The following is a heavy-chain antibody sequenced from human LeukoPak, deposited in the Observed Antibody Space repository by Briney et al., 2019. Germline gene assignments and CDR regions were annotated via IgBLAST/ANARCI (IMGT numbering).Heavy chain of an antibody. J-gene: IGHJ4*02. D-gene: IGHD5-18*01. CDR3: ARGKPHVQLWVVPHADFDY. V-gene: IGHV4-34*01. CDR2: INHSGST. Sequence: SETLSLTCAVYGGSFSGYYWSWIRQPPGKGLDWIGEINHSGSTNYNPSLKSGVTISVDTSKNQFSLKLSSVTAADTAVYYCARGKPHVQLWVVPHADFDYWGQGTLVTVSS. CDR1: GGSFSGYY.